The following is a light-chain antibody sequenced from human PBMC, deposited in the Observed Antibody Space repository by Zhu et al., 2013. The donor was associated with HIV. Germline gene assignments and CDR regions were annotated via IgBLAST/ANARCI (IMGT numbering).Light chain of an antibody. Sequence: QSVLTQPPSVSGAPGQRVIISCTGSSSNIGADYDVHWYQQLPGTAPKLLIYGNSNRPSGVPDRFSGSKSGTSASLAITGLQAEDEADYYCQSYDSSLSWVFGGGTKLTVL. CDR1: SSNIGADYD. CDR3: QSYDSSLSWV. CDR2: GNS. V-gene: IGLV1-40*01. J-gene: IGLJ3*02.